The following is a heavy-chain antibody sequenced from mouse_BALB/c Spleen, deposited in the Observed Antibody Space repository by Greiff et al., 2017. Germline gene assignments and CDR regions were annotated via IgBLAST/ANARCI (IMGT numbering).Heavy chain of an antibody. V-gene: IGHV1-4*02. CDR3: ARGEGLNYYAMDY. Sequence: VQLQESAAELARPGASVKMSCKASGYTFTSYTMHWVKQRPGQGLEWIGYINPSSGYTEYNQKFKDKTTLTADKSSSTAYMQLSSLTSEDSAVYYCARGEGLNYYAMDYWGQGTSVTVSS. D-gene: IGHD3-3*01. CDR1: GYTFTSYT. J-gene: IGHJ4*01. CDR2: INPSSGYT.